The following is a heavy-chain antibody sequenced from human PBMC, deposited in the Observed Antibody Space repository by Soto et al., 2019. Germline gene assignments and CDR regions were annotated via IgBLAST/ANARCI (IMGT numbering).Heavy chain of an antibody. J-gene: IGHJ6*02. CDR2: IVPMLGTP. V-gene: IGHV1-69*01. CDR3: ARNGTYSSSLSQYSGMDV. D-gene: IGHD1-26*01. Sequence: QVQLVQSGAEVKEPGSSVRVSCKASGGTFDNFIMNWVRQTPGQGLEWMGGIVPMLGTPTYAEKFKGRVTISATGSTSTMFMEVTSLGSEDTAIYYCARNGTYSSSLSQYSGMDVWGQGTTVTVSS. CDR1: GGTFDNFI.